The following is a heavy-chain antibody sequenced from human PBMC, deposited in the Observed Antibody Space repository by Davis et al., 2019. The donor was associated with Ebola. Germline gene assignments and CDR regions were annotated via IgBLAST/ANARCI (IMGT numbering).Heavy chain of an antibody. D-gene: IGHD3-3*01. J-gene: IGHJ4*02. CDR2: ISGYNGNP. CDR3: ARAQFPTTSGH. CDR1: GYTFNTYG. V-gene: IGHV1-18*04. Sequence: ASVKVSCKASGYTFNTYGISWVRQAPGQGLEWLGWISGYNGNPHYAQKLQGRVTLTTDTSTSTAYMEVGSLKSDDTAVYYCARAQFPTTSGHWGQGTLVTVSS.